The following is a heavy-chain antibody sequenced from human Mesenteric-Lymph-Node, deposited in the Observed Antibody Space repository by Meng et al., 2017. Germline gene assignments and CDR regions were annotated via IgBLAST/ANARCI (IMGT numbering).Heavy chain of an antibody. J-gene: IGHJ4*02. CDR3: AREGYDSSGYYLDY. D-gene: IGHD3-22*01. Sequence: SETLSLTCAVSGYSISSGYYWGWIRQPPGKGLEWIGSIYHSGSTYYNPSLKSRVTISVDTSKNQFSLKLSSVTAADTAVYYCAREGYDSSGYYLDYWGQGTLVTVSS. V-gene: IGHV4-38-2*02. CDR1: GYSISSGYY. CDR2: IYHSGST.